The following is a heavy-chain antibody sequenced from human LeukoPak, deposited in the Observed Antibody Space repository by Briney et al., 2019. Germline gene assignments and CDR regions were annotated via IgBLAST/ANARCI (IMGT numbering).Heavy chain of an antibody. V-gene: IGHV4-59*12. CDR2: IYYSGST. CDR3: ARVRKSGNYYRGGVDS. Sequence: PSETLSLTCTVSGGSISSYYWSWIRQPPGKGLEWIGYIYYSGSTNYNPSLKSRVTISVDTSKNQFSLKLSSVAAADTAVYYCARVRKSGNYYRGGVDSWGQGTLVTVSS. D-gene: IGHD1-26*01. J-gene: IGHJ4*02. CDR1: GGSISSYY.